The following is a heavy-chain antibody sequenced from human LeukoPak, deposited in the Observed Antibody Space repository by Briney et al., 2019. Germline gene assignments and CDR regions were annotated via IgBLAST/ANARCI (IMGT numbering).Heavy chain of an antibody. Sequence: PGGSLRLSRAASGFTFSSYAMSWVRQAPGKGLEWVSGIIDSGDITYYANSVKGRFTISRDNSKNTLYLQMNSLRAEDTAVYYCAKLGGQEVYNYYVGVWGKGTTVAVSS. CDR2: IIDSGDIT. D-gene: IGHD3-16*01. CDR1: GFTFSSYA. V-gene: IGHV3-23*01. J-gene: IGHJ6*03. CDR3: AKLGGQEVYNYYVGV.